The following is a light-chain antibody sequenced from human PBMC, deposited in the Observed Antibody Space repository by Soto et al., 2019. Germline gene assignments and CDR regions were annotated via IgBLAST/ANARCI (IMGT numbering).Light chain of an antibody. V-gene: IGLV2-8*01. J-gene: IGLJ1*01. CDR1: SSDVGGYNF. CDR2: EVS. Sequence: QSVLTQPPSASGSPGQSVTISCTGTSSDVGGYNFVSWYQQHAGKAPKLMIYEVSKRPSGVPDRFSGSKSGNTASLTVSGLQAEDEADYYCSSFAGSNNYVFGTATKLTVL. CDR3: SSFAGSNNYV.